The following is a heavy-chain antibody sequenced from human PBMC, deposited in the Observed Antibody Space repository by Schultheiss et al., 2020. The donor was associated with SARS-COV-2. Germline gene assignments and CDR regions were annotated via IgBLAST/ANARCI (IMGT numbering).Heavy chain of an antibody. CDR3: ARHYYHVLYYGMDV. Sequence: SETLSLTCTVSGGSISSYYWSWIRQPPGKGLEWIGYIYYSGSTNYNPSLKSRVTMSVDRSKNQFSLKLSSVTAADTAVYYCARHYYHVLYYGMDVWGQGTTVTVSS. D-gene: IGHD3-22*01. CDR2: IYYSGST. V-gene: IGHV4-59*08. J-gene: IGHJ6*02. CDR1: GGSISSYY.